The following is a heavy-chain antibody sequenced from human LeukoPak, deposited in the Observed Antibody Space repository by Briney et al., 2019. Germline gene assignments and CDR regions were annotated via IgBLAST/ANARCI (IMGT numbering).Heavy chain of an antibody. Sequence: GGSLRLSCTVSGFTFEDYGMNWVRQVPGKEPEWVSGLNWNGGGRRYADSVKGRFIISRDNAKGVLYLQLNDLRVEDTALYYCARDAVPSGRSWFDPWGQGTLATVSS. CDR3: ARDAVPSGRSWFDP. CDR1: GFTFEDYG. V-gene: IGHV3-20*04. D-gene: IGHD4-17*01. J-gene: IGHJ5*02. CDR2: LNWNGGGR.